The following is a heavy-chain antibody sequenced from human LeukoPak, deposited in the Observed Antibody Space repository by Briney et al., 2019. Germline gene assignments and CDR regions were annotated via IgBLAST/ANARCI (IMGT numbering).Heavy chain of an antibody. Sequence: SETLSLTCAVHGGSFSGYYWSWIRQPPGKGLEWIGEINHSGSTNYNPSLKSRVTRSVDKSKNYFSLKLSSVTAADTAVCYCARRKRGRDGPNGSFYYFDYWGQGTLVTVPS. CDR2: INHSGST. V-gene: IGHV4-34*01. CDR3: ARRKRGRDGPNGSFYYFDY. D-gene: IGHD5-24*01. CDR1: GGSFSGYY. J-gene: IGHJ4*02.